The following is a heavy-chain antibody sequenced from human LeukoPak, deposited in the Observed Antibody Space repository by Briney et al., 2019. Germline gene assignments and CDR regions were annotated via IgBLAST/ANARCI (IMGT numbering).Heavy chain of an antibody. V-gene: IGHV3-30-3*01. Sequence: GGSLRLSCAASGFTFSSYAMHWVRQAPGKGLEWVAVISYDGSNKYYADSVKGRFTISRDNSKNTLYLQMNSLRAEDTAVYYCAKETPHYDFWSGAFDYWGQGTLVTVSS. CDR2: ISYDGSNK. J-gene: IGHJ4*02. CDR3: AKETPHYDFWSGAFDY. CDR1: GFTFSSYA. D-gene: IGHD3-3*01.